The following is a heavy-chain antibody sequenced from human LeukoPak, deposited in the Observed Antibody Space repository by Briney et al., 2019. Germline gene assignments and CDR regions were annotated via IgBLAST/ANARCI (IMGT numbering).Heavy chain of an antibody. CDR2: ISSSGSTI. CDR3: ARDQSYYYDSSGYYYY. Sequence: KTGGSLRLSCAASGFTFSDYCMSWVRQAPGKGLEWVSYISSSGSTIYYADSVKGRFTISRDNAKNSLYLQMNSLRAEDTAVYYCARDQSYYYDSSGYYYYWGQGTLVTVSS. D-gene: IGHD3-22*01. J-gene: IGHJ4*02. CDR1: GFTFSDYC. V-gene: IGHV3-11*04.